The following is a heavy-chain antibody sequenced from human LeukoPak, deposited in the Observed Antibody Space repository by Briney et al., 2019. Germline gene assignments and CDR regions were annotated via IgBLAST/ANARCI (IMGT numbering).Heavy chain of an antibody. Sequence: PGGSLRLSCAASGFTFSSYEMNWVRQAPGKGLEWVSYISVGGSTMYYADSVKGRLTISRDTAKNSLYLQMNSLRAEDTAVYYCARDPPTVPYYFDCWGQGTLVTVSS. CDR2: ISVGGSTM. D-gene: IGHD4-17*01. V-gene: IGHV3-48*03. CDR3: ARDPPTVPYYFDC. CDR1: GFTFSSYE. J-gene: IGHJ4*02.